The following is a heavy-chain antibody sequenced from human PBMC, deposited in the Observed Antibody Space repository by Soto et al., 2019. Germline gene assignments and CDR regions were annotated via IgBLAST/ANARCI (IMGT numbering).Heavy chain of an antibody. CDR1: GFTFSSYA. J-gene: IGHJ4*02. V-gene: IGHV3-30-3*01. CDR2: ISYDGSNK. D-gene: IGHD2-2*02. CDR3: ARTLGGYCSSTSCYNHFDY. Sequence: QVQLVESGGGVVQPGRSLRLSCAASGFTFSSYAMHWVRQAPGKGLEWVAVISYDGSNKYYADSVKGRFTISRDNSKNTLYLQMNSLRDEDTAVYYCARTLGGYCSSTSCYNHFDYWGQGTLVTVSS.